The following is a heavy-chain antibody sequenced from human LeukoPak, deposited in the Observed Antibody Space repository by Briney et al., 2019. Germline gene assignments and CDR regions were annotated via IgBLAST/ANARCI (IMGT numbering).Heavy chain of an antibody. D-gene: IGHD2-2*01. J-gene: IGHJ4*02. CDR3: AKDIVVVPAATPDY. V-gene: IGHV3-23*01. CDR1: GFTFSSYA. Sequence: GGSLRLSCAASGFTFSSYAMSWVRQAPGKGLEWVSAISGSGGSTYYADSMKGRFTISRDNSKNTLYLQMNSLRAEDTAVYYCAKDIVVVPAATPDYWGQGTLVTVSS. CDR2: ISGSGGST.